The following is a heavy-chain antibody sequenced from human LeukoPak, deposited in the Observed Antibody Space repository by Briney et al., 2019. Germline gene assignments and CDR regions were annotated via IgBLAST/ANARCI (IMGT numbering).Heavy chain of an antibody. CDR2: IYPGDSDT. Sequence: GESLKISCKSSGYSFTSYWIGWVRQMPGKGLEGRGIIYPGDSDTRYSPSFQGDVTISADKSISTSFRQWSSLKASDTAMSYCARQESVARKLEIDYWGQGTLVTVSS. D-gene: IGHD4-23*01. CDR1: GYSFTSYW. V-gene: IGHV5-51*01. CDR3: ARQESVARKLEIDY. J-gene: IGHJ4*02.